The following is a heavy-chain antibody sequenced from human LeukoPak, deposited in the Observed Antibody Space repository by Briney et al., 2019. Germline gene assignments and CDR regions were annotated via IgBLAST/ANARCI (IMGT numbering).Heavy chain of an antibody. CDR1: EFTFSSYA. Sequence: PGGSLRLSCAASEFTFSSYAMDWVRQAPGKGLEWVSTLNANSVNTYYAASVKGRFTISRDNSKNTLYLQMNSLRAEDTAVYYCVKPISGGLAVTGDWLDPWGQGTLVTVSS. CDR2: LNANSVNT. D-gene: IGHD6-19*01. J-gene: IGHJ5*02. V-gene: IGHV3-23*01. CDR3: VKPISGGLAVTGDWLDP.